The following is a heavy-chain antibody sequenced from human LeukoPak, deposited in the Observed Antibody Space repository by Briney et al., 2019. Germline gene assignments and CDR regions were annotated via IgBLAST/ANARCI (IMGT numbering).Heavy chain of an antibody. V-gene: IGHV3-66*04. Sequence: AGGSLRLSCAASGFTFSSPGMSWVRQAPGKGLEWVSVIYSGGSTYYADSVKGRFTISRDNSKNTLYLQMNSLRAEDTAVYYCARLEMATTRAFDYWGQGTLVTVSS. D-gene: IGHD5-24*01. CDR1: GFTFSSPG. CDR3: ARLEMATTRAFDY. J-gene: IGHJ4*02. CDR2: IYSGGST.